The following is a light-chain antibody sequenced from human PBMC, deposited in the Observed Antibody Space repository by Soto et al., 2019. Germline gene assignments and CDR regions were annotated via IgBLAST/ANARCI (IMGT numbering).Light chain of an antibody. J-gene: IGKJ2*01. Sequence: EIVLTQSPGTLSLSPGERVTLSCRASQSLSSNYLAWYQQKPGQAPRPLIYAASSRATGIPDRFSGSGPGTDITLTISRLEPEDVALYYCQQYGPSPMYTFGQGTRLEIK. V-gene: IGKV3-20*01. CDR2: AAS. CDR1: QSLSSNY. CDR3: QQYGPSPMYT.